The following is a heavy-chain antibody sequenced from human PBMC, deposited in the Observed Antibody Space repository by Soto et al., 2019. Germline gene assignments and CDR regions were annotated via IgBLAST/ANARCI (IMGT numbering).Heavy chain of an antibody. CDR1: GYTFTSYG. V-gene: IGHV1-18*01. Sequence: ASVKVSCKASGYTFTSYGISWVRQAPGQGLQWMGWISAYNGNTNYAQKFQGRVTITRDTSASTAYMELGSLRYEDTAVYYCARVSGYYLPDYWGQGTLVTVSS. D-gene: IGHD5-12*01. CDR3: ARVSGYYLPDY. J-gene: IGHJ4*02. CDR2: ISAYNGNT.